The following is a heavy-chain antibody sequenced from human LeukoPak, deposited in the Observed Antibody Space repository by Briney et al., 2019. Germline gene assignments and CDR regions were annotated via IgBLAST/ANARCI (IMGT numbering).Heavy chain of an antibody. CDR3: VNMHSSGWYRSSGMGDAFDI. J-gene: IGHJ3*02. CDR1: GGTFSSYA. V-gene: IGHV1-69*05. CDR2: IIPIFGTA. Sequence: SVKVSCKASGGTFSSYAISWVQQAPGQGLEWMGGIIPIFGTANYAQKFQGRVTITTDESTSTAYMELSSLRSEDTAVYYCVNMHSSGWYRSSGMGDAFDIWGQGTMVTVSS. D-gene: IGHD6-19*01.